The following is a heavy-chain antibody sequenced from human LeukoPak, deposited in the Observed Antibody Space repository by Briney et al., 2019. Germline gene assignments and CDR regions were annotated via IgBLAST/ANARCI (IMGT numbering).Heavy chain of an antibody. V-gene: IGHV4-4*07. CDR2: IYTSGST. D-gene: IGHD3-22*01. CDR3: ARAPGYYDSSGYSYYYYYGMDV. J-gene: IGHJ6*02. Sequence: NASETLSLTCTVSGGSISSCYWSWIRQPAGKGLEWIGRIYTSGSTNYNPSLKSRVTMSVDTSKNQFSLKLSSVTAADTAVYYCARAPGYYDSSGYSYYYYYGMDVWGQGTTVTVSS. CDR1: GGSISSCY.